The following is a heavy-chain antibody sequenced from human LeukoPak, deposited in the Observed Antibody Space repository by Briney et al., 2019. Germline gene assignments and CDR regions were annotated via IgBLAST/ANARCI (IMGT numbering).Heavy chain of an antibody. V-gene: IGHV1-24*01. Sequence: ASVKVSCKVSGYTLTELSMHWVRQAPGKGLEWMGGFDPEDGETIYAQKFQGRVPMTEDTSTDTAYMELSSLRSEDTAVYYCATAVYYYDSSGYPNVYWGQGTLVTVSS. CDR2: FDPEDGET. D-gene: IGHD3-22*01. CDR1: GYTLTELS. J-gene: IGHJ4*02. CDR3: ATAVYYYDSSGYPNVY.